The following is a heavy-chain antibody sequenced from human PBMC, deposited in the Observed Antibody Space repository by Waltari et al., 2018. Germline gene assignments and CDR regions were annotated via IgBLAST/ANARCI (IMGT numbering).Heavy chain of an antibody. V-gene: IGHV3-23*01. CDR2: FGAVWSST. D-gene: IGHD6-19*01. CDR3: AKSSSSGSARGNWFDP. CDR1: GFSFSNYG. J-gene: IGHJ5*02. Sequence: EVQLLESGGGLVLPGGSLRLSCAASGFSFSNYGIHWVRQARGKGMGGISGFGAVWSSTYYAESVKGRCTISRDKSKYILDLQMNTLRVEDTAVYYCAKSSSSGSARGNWFDPWGQGTLVTVSS.